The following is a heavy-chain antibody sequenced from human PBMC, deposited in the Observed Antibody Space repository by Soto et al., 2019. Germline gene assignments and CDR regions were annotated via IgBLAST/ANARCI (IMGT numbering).Heavy chain of an antibody. D-gene: IGHD1-26*01. Sequence: KPSETLSLTCAVSGGSISSGGYSWSWIRQPPGKGLEWIGYIYHSGSTYYNPSLKSRVTISVDRSKNQFSLKLSSVTAADTAVYYCALIDSVGPLADWGQVTLVTVSS. CDR3: ALIDSVGPLAD. J-gene: IGHJ4*02. CDR2: IYHSGST. CDR1: GGSISSGGYS. V-gene: IGHV4-30-2*01.